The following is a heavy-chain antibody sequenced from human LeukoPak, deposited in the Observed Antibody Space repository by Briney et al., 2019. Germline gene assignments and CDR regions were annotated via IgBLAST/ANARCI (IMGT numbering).Heavy chain of an antibody. J-gene: IGHJ4*02. V-gene: IGHV1-8*02. CDR2: MNPNSGNT. CDR3: ARKRIAADY. CDR1: GYTFTGYY. D-gene: IGHD6-13*01. Sequence: TSVKVSCKASGYTFTGYYMHWVRQAPGQGLEWMGWMNPNSGNTGYAQKFQGRVTMTRNTSISTAYMELSSLRSEDTAVYYCARKRIAADYWGQGALVTVSS.